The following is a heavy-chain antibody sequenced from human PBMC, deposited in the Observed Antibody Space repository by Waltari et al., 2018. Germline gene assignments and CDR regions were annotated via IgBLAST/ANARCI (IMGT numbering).Heavy chain of an antibody. J-gene: IGHJ4*02. CDR3: AKVVVVTAANFDY. D-gene: IGHD2-21*02. V-gene: IGHV3-23*04. CDR2: ISGSGGST. Sequence: EVQLVESGGGLVQPGGSLRLSCAASGFTFSSYAMSWVRQAPGKGLEWVSAISGSGGSTNNADSVKGRLTIARDNSKNTLYLQMNSRRAEDTAVYYCAKVVVVTAANFDYWGQGTLVTVSS. CDR1: GFTFSSYA.